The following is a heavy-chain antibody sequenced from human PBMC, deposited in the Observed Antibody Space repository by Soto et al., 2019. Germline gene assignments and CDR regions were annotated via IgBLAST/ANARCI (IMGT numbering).Heavy chain of an antibody. CDR2: IDPSDSDT. Sequence: PGESLKISCKGSGYSFTSYWISWVRQMPGKGLEWMGRIDPSDSDTRYSPSFQGHVTISAGKSISTAYLQWSSLEASDTAIYYCASRIAMTGTSTSNYGLDVWGQGTTVTVSS. CDR1: GYSFTSYW. J-gene: IGHJ6*02. CDR3: ASRIAMTGTSTSNYGLDV. D-gene: IGHD6-19*01. V-gene: IGHV5-10-1*01.